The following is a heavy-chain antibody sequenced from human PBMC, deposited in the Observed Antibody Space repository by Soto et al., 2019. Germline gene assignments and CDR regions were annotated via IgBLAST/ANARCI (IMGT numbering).Heavy chain of an antibody. CDR1: GYTFTDYY. CDR2: VDPEDGET. J-gene: IGHJ6*02. Sequence: EVQLVQSGAEVKKPGATVKISCKVSGYTFTDYYMHWVQQAPGKGLEWMGLVDPEDGETIYAEKFQGRVTITADTSKKTAYRELSSLRSEERAVYYCATDQGYSFSPPNYYYYGMAVWGQGTTVTVSS. D-gene: IGHD3-22*01. V-gene: IGHV1-69-2*01. CDR3: ATDQGYSFSPPNYYYYGMAV.